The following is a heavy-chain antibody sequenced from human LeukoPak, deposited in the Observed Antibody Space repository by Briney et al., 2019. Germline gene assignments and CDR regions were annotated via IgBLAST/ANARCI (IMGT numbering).Heavy chain of an antibody. Sequence: PGGSLRLSCAASGFTVSSNYMSWVRQAPGKGLEWVSVIYSGGSTYYADSVKGRFTISRDNSKNTLYLQMNSLRAEDTAVYYCAKVKVPFRAHTMIVVVMPPQTLNYFDYWGQGTLVTVSS. CDR2: IYSGGST. CDR1: GFTVSSNY. J-gene: IGHJ4*02. V-gene: IGHV3-53*01. D-gene: IGHD3-22*01. CDR3: AKVKVPFRAHTMIVVVMPPQTLNYFDY.